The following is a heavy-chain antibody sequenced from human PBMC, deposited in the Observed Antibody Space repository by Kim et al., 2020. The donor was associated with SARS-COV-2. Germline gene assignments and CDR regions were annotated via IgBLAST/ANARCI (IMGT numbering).Heavy chain of an antibody. V-gene: IGHV3-15*01. J-gene: IGHJ4*02. D-gene: IGHD3-22*01. Sequence: YAAPVKGRFTISRDDSKNTLYLQMNSLKTEDTAVYYCTVDSSGYYYPFDYWGQGTLVTVSS. CDR3: TVDSSGYYYPFDY.